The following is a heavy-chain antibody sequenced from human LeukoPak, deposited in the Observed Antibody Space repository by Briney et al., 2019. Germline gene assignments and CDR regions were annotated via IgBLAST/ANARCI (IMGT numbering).Heavy chain of an antibody. Sequence: GGSLRLSCTASGFSFSDYYMNWIRQAPGKGLEWLSYISSSGNTRHHADSVKGRFTISRDNAKNSLYLQMDSLRPEGTAVYYCARAPDSGYEDNWGQGTLVTVSS. D-gene: IGHD5-12*01. CDR1: GFSFSDYY. CDR2: ISSSGNTR. V-gene: IGHV3-11*01. CDR3: ARAPDSGYEDN. J-gene: IGHJ4*02.